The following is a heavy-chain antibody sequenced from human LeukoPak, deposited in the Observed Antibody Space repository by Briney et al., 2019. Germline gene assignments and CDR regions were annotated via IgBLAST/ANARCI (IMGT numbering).Heavy chain of an antibody. V-gene: IGHV1-2*02. CDR1: GYTFTGYY. D-gene: IGHD6-13*01. CDR3: ARPRYSSSWYYFDY. CDR2: INPNSGGT. J-gene: IGHJ4*02. Sequence: ASVKVSCKASGYTFTGYYMHWVRQAPGQGLEWMGWINPNSGGTNYAQKFQGRVTMTRDTSISTAYMELSRLRFDDTAVYYCARPRYSSSWYYFDYWGQGTLVTVSS.